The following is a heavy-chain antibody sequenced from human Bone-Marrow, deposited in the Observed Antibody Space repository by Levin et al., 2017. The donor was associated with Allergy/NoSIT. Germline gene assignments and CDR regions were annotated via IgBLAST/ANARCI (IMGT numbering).Heavy chain of an antibody. D-gene: IGHD3-10*01. CDR2: IYYSGTT. J-gene: IGHJ2*01. Sequence: PSETLSLTCTVSGFSLTTNNYCWAWIRQPPGKGLEWIGTIYYSGTTYYNPSLESRVTMSVDASKSQFSLNVNSVTATDTSVYYCARLPNLGGYSWYFDFWGRGTLVTVSS. CDR3: ARLPNLGGYSWYFDF. CDR1: GFSLTTNNYC. V-gene: IGHV4-39*01.